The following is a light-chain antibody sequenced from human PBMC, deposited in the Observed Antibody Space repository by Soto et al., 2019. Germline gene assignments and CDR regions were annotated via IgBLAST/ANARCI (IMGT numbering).Light chain of an antibody. CDR3: QQAYSVPLT. V-gene: IGKV1-12*01. CDR1: QGIGTS. Sequence: DLQVTKSPSSVSPSVGDRVTITGRASQGIGTSLAWYQQKPGKAPKLLIYVASSLQSGVPSRFSGSGSGTDFTLTISSLQPEDFASYYCQQAYSVPLTFGGGTKVEIK. J-gene: IGKJ4*01. CDR2: VAS.